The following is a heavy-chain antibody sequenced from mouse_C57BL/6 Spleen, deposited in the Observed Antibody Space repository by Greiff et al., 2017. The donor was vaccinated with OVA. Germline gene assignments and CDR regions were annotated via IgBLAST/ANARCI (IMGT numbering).Heavy chain of an antibody. CDR2: IRLKSDNYAT. CDR3: TGGYFDV. CDR1: GFTFSNYW. J-gene: IGHJ1*03. V-gene: IGHV6-3*01. Sequence: EVQLVESGGGLVQPGGSMKLSCVASGFTFSNYWMNWVRQSPEKGLEWVAQIRLKSDNYATHYAESVKGRFTISSDDSKSSVYLPMNNLRAEDTGIYYCTGGYFDVWGTGTTVTVSS.